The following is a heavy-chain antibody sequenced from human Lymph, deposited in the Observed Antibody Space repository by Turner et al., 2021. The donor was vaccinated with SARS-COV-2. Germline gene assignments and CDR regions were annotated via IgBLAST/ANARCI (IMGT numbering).Heavy chain of an antibody. J-gene: IGHJ4*02. V-gene: IGHV3-23*01. Sequence: EVQLLESGGGLVQPGGSLRLSCARPGFTFSSYAMSWVRPAPGKGLEWVSTISGSGGSTYYADSVKGRFTISRDNSKNTLYLQMNSLRAEDTAVYYCAKNEMAMIVVVITLFDYWGQGTLVTVSS. CDR1: GFTFSSYA. CDR2: ISGSGGST. CDR3: AKNEMAMIVVVITLFDY. D-gene: IGHD3-22*01.